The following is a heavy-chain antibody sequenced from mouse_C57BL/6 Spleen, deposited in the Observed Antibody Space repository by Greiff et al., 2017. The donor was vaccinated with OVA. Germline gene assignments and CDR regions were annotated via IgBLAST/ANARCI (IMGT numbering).Heavy chain of an antibody. CDR1: GFTFSSYA. Sequence: EVQRVESGEGLVKPGGSLKLSCAASGFTFSSYAMSWVRQTPEKRLEWVAYISSGGDYIYYADTVKGRFTISRDNARNTLYLQMSSLKSEDTAMYYCTREGTMVTTVPFAYWGQGTLVTVSA. J-gene: IGHJ3*01. V-gene: IGHV5-9-1*02. CDR3: TREGTMVTTVPFAY. CDR2: ISSGGDYI. D-gene: IGHD2-2*01.